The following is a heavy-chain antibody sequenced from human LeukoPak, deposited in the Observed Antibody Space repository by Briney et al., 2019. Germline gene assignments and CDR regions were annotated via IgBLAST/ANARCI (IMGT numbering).Heavy chain of an antibody. Sequence: SQTLSLTCTVSGGSISSYYWSWIRQPPGKGLEWIGYIYYSGSTNYNPSLKSRVTISVDTSKNQFSLKLSSVTAADTAVYYCARGGGRYDFWSGYYRVEYFQHWGQGTLVTVSS. J-gene: IGHJ1*01. CDR1: GGSISSYY. CDR3: ARGGGRYDFWSGYYRVEYFQH. V-gene: IGHV4-59*01. D-gene: IGHD3-3*01. CDR2: IYYSGST.